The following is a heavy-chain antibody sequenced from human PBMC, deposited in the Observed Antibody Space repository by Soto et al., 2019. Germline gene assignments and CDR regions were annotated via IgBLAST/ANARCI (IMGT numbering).Heavy chain of an antibody. J-gene: IGHJ5*02. CDR2: IDPGDTYA. V-gene: IGHV5-10-1*01. CDR3: ARIYCTTTTCDSWFDP. CDR1: GYTFTTFW. D-gene: IGHD2-2*01. Sequence: GESLKISCTGFGYTFTTFWISWVRQMPGKGLEWMGRIDPGDTYATYSPAFQGHVAISADKATSTAYPQWSGLKASDTAMYFCARIYCTTTTCDSWFDPWGQGTLVTVSS.